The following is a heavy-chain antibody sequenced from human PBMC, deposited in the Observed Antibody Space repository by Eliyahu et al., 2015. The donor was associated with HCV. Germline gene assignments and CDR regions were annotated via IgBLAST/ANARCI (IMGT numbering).Heavy chain of an antibody. CDR1: GGSISSYY. D-gene: IGHD3-3*01. CDR2: IYASGTT. J-gene: IGHJ6*03. Sequence: QVQLQESGPGLVKPSETLSLTCTVSGGSISSYYCTWXRQPAGKGLEWIGRIYASGTTNYNPSLKSRVTMSVDTSKSQFSLKLNSVTAADTAVYYCARDFHDFWSGYYPDYYYYMDVWGKGTTVTVSS. V-gene: IGHV4-4*07. CDR3: ARDFHDFWSGYYPDYYYYMDV.